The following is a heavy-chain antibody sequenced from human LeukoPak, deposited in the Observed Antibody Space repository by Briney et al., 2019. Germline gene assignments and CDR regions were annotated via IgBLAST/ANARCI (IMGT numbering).Heavy chain of an antibody. Sequence: ASVKVSCKASGYTFTSYYIHWVRQAPGQGLEWMGIINPSGGSTSYAQKFQGRVTMTRDTSTSTVYMELSSLRSEDTAVYYCARGAGWEYYDFWSGSGWFDPWGQGTLVTVSS. CDR2: INPSGGST. CDR1: GYTFTSYY. CDR3: ARGAGWEYYDFWSGSGWFDP. J-gene: IGHJ5*02. V-gene: IGHV1-46*01. D-gene: IGHD3-3*01.